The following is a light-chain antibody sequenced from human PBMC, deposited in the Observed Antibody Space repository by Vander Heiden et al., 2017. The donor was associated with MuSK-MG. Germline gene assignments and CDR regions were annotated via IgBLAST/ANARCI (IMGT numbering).Light chain of an antibody. CDR2: DVS. J-gene: IGLJ2*01. Sequence: SCTGTSSDVGGYNYVSWYQQHPGKAHKLMIYDVSNRPSGVSNRFSGSKSGNTASLTISGLQAEDEADYYCSSYTSSSTKVFGGGTKLTVL. CDR3: SSYTSSSTKV. CDR1: SSDVGGYNY. V-gene: IGLV2-14*04.